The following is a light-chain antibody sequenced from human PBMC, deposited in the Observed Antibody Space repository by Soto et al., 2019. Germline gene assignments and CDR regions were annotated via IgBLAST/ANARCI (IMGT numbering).Light chain of an antibody. CDR1: QSVSSN. V-gene: IGKV3-15*01. Sequence: EIVMTQSPGTLSVSPGERATLSCRASQSVSSNLAWYQQKPGQAPRLLIYGASTRATGIPARFSGSGSGTEFPLTISSLQSEDFAVYYCQEYDNWPPWTFGQGTKVEIK. CDR3: QEYDNWPPWT. CDR2: GAS. J-gene: IGKJ1*01.